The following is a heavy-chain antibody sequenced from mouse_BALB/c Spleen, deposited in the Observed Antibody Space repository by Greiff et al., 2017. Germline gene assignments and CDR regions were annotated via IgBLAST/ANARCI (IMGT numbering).Heavy chain of an antibody. CDR2: ICSGGST. V-gene: IGHV2-2*02. Sequence: QVQLQQSGPGLVKPSQCLSITCTASGFSLTSYGVHWVRQSPGKGLEWLGVICSGGSTDYNAAFIARLSISKDNSKSQVFFKMNSLQANDTAIYYCVEAAWFAYWGQGTLVTVSA. CDR3: VEAAWFAY. CDR1: GFSLTSYG. J-gene: IGHJ3*01.